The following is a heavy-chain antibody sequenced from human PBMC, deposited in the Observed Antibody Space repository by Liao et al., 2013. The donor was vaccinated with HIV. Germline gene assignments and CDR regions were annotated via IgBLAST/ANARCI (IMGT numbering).Heavy chain of an antibody. CDR3: ARGRPHNAQYYYGSGTDKAAYFQH. D-gene: IGHD3-10*01. J-gene: IGHJ1*01. CDR2: INHSGST. Sequence: QVQLQQWGAGLLKPSETLSLTCAVYGGSFSGYYWSWIRQPPGKGLEWIGEINHSGSTNYNPSLKSRVTISVDTSKNQFSLKLSSVTAADTAVYYCARGRPHNAQYYYGSGTDKAAYFQHWGQGTLVTVSS. V-gene: IGHV4-34*01. CDR1: GGSFSGYY.